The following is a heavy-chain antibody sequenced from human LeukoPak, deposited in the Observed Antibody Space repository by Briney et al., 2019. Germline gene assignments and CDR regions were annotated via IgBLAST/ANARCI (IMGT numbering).Heavy chain of an antibody. Sequence: GGSLRLSCAASGFTFSNYWMHWFRQAPGKGLVWVSRIKTDGSSTSYADSVKGRFTITRDNAKNTLYLQMNSLRAEDTAVYYCARAQYGDAFDIWGQGTMGTVSS. J-gene: IGHJ3*02. CDR2: IKTDGSST. CDR3: ARAQYGDAFDI. CDR1: GFTFSNYW. D-gene: IGHD4-17*01. V-gene: IGHV3-74*01.